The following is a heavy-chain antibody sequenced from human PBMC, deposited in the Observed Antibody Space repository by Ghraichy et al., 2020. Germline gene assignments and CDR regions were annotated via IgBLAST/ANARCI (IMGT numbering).Heavy chain of an antibody. J-gene: IGHJ3*02. CDR2: ISWNSGSI. D-gene: IGHD3-22*01. CDR3: ASPGSSGYYPYAFDI. Sequence: GGSLRLSCAASGFTFDDYAMHWVRQAPGKGLEWVSGISWNSGSIGYADSVKGRFTISRDNAKNSLYLQMNSLRAKDTALYYCASPGSSGYYPYAFDIWGQGTMVTVSS. CDR1: GFTFDDYA. V-gene: IGHV3-9*01.